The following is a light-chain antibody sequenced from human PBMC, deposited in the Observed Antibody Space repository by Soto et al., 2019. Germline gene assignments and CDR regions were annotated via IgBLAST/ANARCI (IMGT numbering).Light chain of an antibody. CDR3: GTWDDSVVSYV. CDR1: SKNIGDNH. CDR2: DND. V-gene: IGLV1-51*01. J-gene: IGLJ1*01. Sequence: QSVLTQPPSVSAAPGQRVTVSCSGTSKNIGDNHVSWYQHVPGMAPKLVVYDNDRRPSELPGRFSGSKSGTSATLVITGLQTGDEADYYCGTWDDSVVSYVFGTGTKVTVL.